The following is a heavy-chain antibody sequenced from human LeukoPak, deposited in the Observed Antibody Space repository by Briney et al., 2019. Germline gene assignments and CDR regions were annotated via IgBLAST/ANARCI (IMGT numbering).Heavy chain of an antibody. Sequence: PSETLSLTCTVSGVSISSSYSYWGWIRQPPGMGLEWIGSIYYTGNTYYNASLKSQFSISIDTSKNQFSLKLTSVTAADTAVYYCARLGYYYDSSGYYYVLDYWGQGTLVTVSS. J-gene: IGHJ4*02. D-gene: IGHD3-22*01. CDR2: IYYTGNT. CDR1: GVSISSSYSY. V-gene: IGHV4-39*01. CDR3: ARLGYYYDSSGYYYVLDY.